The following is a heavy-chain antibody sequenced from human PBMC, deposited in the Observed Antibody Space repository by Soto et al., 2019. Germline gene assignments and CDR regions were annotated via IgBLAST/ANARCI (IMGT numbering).Heavy chain of an antibody. D-gene: IGHD3-3*01. CDR2: IYYSGST. V-gene: IGHV4-30-4*01. Sequence: SETLSLTCTVSGGSISSGDYYWSWIRQPPGKGLEWIGYIYYSGSTYYNPSLKSRVTISVDTSKNQFSLKLSSVTAADTAVYYCARTWSGYFYFDSWGQGTLVTVSS. J-gene: IGHJ4*02. CDR1: GGSISSGDYY. CDR3: ARTWSGYFYFDS.